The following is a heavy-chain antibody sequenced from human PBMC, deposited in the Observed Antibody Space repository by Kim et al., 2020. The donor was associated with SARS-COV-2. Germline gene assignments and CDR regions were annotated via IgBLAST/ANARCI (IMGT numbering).Heavy chain of an antibody. CDR1: GYTLFSYW. V-gene: IGHV5-10-1*01. CDR3: ARSQWEVRGILDH. Sequence: GESLKISCHLSGYTLFSYWIYWVRQKPGKGLEWMGKVDPSDSHSTYNPSFEGHVTLSVDKSTFTAYLQWATLQASDTAVYFCARSQWEVRGILDHWGQGTPVTV. D-gene: IGHD3-10*01. J-gene: IGHJ4*02. CDR2: VDPSDSHS.